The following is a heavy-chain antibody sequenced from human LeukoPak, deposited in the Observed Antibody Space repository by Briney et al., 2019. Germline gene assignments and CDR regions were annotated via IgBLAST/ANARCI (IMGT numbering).Heavy chain of an antibody. CDR3: AKAGLWFGELFDY. CDR2: ISGSGGST. D-gene: IGHD3-10*01. CDR1: GFTFSSYA. J-gene: IGHJ4*02. V-gene: IGHV3-23*01. Sequence: GGSLRLSCAASGFTFSSYAMSWVRQAPGKGLEWVSAISGSGGSTYYADSVKGRLTISRDNSKNTLYLQMNSLRAEDTAVYYCAKAGLWFGELFDYWGQGTLVTVSS.